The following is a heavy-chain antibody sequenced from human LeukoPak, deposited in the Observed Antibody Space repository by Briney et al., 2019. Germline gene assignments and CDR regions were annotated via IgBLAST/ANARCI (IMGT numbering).Heavy chain of an antibody. CDR2: FGTRSTSV. CDR1: GFTFSGYS. D-gene: IGHD3-22*01. V-gene: IGHV3-21*01. Sequence: PGGSLRLSCTASGFTFSGYSMNWIRQAPGKGLEWVSSFGTRSTSVYHAGSVKGRFAISRDNAKNSLYLQMNSLRAEDTALYYCAREGHTSGYCGCFDNWGQGTAVAVSS. CDR3: AREGHTSGYCGCFDN. J-gene: IGHJ3*02.